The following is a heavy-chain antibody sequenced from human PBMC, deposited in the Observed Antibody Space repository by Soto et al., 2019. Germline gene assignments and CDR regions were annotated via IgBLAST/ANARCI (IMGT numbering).Heavy chain of an antibody. CDR2: ITYTGVST. D-gene: IGHD6-13*01. Sequence: GGSLRLSCAASEFSFDDYAMSWVRQAPGKGLEWVSSITYTGVSTYYVDSVKGRFTISRDNSKDTLYLQMNSLRAEDTAIYYCAIASVWYPYFDSWGQGTLVTVSS. CDR1: EFSFDDYA. V-gene: IGHV3-23*01. J-gene: IGHJ4*02. CDR3: AIASVWYPYFDS.